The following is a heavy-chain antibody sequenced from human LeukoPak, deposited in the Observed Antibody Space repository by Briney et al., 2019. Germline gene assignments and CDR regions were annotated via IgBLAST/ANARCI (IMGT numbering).Heavy chain of an antibody. CDR3: ARDYRYCSSTSCYTSDYYMDV. V-gene: IGHV3-30-3*01. Sequence: GGSLRLSCAASGFTFSSYAMHWVRQAPGKGLEWVAVISYDGSNKYYADSVKGRFTISRDNSKNTLYLQMNSLRAEDTAVYYCARDYRYCSSTSCYTSDYYMDVWGKGTTVTVSS. CDR2: ISYDGSNK. D-gene: IGHD2-2*02. J-gene: IGHJ6*03. CDR1: GFTFSSYA.